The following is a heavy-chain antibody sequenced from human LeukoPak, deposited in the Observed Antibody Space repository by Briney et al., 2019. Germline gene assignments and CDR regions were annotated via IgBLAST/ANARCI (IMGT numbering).Heavy chain of an antibody. J-gene: IGHJ4*02. CDR2: IIPIFGTA. CDR3: ARDGATGRRVFVY. V-gene: IGHV1-69*13. D-gene: IGHD3-16*01. Sequence: SVKVSCKASGGTFGSYAISWVRQAPGQGLEWMGGIIPIFGTANYAQKFQGRVTITADESTSTAYMELSSLRSEDTAVYYCARDGATGRRVFVYWGQGTLVTVSS. CDR1: GGTFGSYA.